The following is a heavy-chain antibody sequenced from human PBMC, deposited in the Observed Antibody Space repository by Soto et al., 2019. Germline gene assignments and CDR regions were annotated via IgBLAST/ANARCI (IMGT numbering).Heavy chain of an antibody. CDR2: IYYSGST. V-gene: IGHV4-39*01. J-gene: IGHJ3*01. CDR1: GGSISSSSYY. CDR3: ANLGIVGATTSGS. Sequence: SETLSLTCTVSGGSISSSSYYWGWIRQPPGKGLEWIGSIYYSGSTYYNPSLKSRVTISVDTSKNQFSLKLSSVTAADTAVYYCANLGIVGATTSGSWGQGPMVTVSS. D-gene: IGHD1-26*01.